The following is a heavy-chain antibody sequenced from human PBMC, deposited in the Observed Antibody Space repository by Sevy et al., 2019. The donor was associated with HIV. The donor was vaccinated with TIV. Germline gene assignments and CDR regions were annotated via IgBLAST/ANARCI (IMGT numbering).Heavy chain of an antibody. D-gene: IGHD6-19*01. J-gene: IGHJ3*02. CDR1: GFTFSSYS. CDR3: AGDIRAVADNAFDI. V-gene: IGHV3-21*01. Sequence: GGSLRLSCAASGFTFSSYSMNWVRQAPGKGLEWVSSISSSSSYIYYADSVKGRFTISRDNAKNSLYLQMNSLRAEDTAVYYCAGDIRAVADNAFDIWGQGTMVTVSS. CDR2: ISSSSSYI.